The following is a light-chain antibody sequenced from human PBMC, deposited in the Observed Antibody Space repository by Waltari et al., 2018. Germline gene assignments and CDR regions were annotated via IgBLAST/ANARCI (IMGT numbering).Light chain of an antibody. CDR3: QQYYTTPRT. J-gene: IGKJ1*01. V-gene: IGKV4-1*01. CDR2: WAS. CDR1: QNILYSSNSQNY. Sequence: DIVMTQSPDFLAVSLGERATINCKSSQNILYSSNSQNYLAWYQHKPGQPPKLLIYWASTRESGVPDRFSGSGSETDFTLTISSLQAEDVAVYYCQQYYTTPRTFGQGTKVEIK.